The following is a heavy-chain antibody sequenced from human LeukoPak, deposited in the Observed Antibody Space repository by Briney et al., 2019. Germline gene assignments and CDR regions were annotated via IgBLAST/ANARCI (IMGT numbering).Heavy chain of an antibody. J-gene: IGHJ4*02. CDR3: ATSGPDFLPVSPLLDY. CDR1: GYTSSSHD. Sequence: ASVKVSCKSSGYTSSSHDIHWVRQATGRGLEWLGWMNPRDDTGCAQRFQGRVTLTRDTSISTAYMELARLKSDDTAVYYCATSGPDFLPVSPLLDYWGQGTLVTVSS. D-gene: IGHD2/OR15-2a*01. V-gene: IGHV1-8*01. CDR2: MNPRDDT.